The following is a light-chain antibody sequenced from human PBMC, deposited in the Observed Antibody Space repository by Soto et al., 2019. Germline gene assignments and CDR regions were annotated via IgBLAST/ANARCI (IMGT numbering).Light chain of an antibody. V-gene: IGKV3-15*01. CDR2: GTS. CDR3: QQYHTWPIT. J-gene: IGKJ4*01. CDR1: QSVSSN. Sequence: EMVMTQSPATLSVSPGERATLSCRASQSVSSNLAWYQQKPGQSPRLLIYGTSTRATGIPARFSGSGSGTEFTLTISSLQSEDCAIYYCQQYHTWPITFGGGTKVDIK.